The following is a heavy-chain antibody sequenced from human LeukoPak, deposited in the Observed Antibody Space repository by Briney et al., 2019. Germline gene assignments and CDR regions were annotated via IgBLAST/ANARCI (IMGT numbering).Heavy chain of an antibody. CDR1: GFTSGFTFSDAG. CDR2: VKSKTAGGAT. J-gene: IGHJ4*02. D-gene: IGHD3-3*01. CDR3: SFWSGNYRGGY. Sequence: PGGSLRLSCAASGFTSGFTFSDAGRSWRRQGPGKGLDWVSRVKSKTAGGATDYAAPVKGRFTISRDDSKNTLYLQMNSLKTEDTAVYYCSFWSGNYRGGYWGQGTQVTVSS. V-gene: IGHV3-15*01.